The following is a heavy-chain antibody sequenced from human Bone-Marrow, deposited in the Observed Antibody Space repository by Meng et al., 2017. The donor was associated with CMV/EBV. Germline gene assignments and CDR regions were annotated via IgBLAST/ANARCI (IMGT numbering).Heavy chain of an antibody. CDR3: ARSFGRSTSYDPLYYFDY. CDR2: INHSGST. CDR1: GGSFSGYY. J-gene: IGHJ4*02. D-gene: IGHD2-2*01. V-gene: IGHV4-34*01. Sequence: ESLKISCAVYGGSFSGYYWSWIRQPPGKGLEWIGEINHSGSTNYNPSLKSRVTISVDTSKNQFSLKLSSVTAADTAVYYCARSFGRSTSYDPLYYFDYWGQGTLVTFYS.